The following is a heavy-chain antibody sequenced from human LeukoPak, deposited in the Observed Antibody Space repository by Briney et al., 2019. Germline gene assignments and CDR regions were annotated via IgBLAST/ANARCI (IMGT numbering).Heavy chain of an antibody. CDR3: ANRGSMVRGVSPNGDFYYMDV. D-gene: IGHD3-10*01. Sequence: PGGSLRLSCAASGLTFRNYWMSWVRQAPGKGLEWVAFIRYDGSNKYYADSVKGRFTISRDTSKNTLYLQMNSLRAEDTAVYYCANRGSMVRGVSPNGDFYYMDVWGKGTTVTISS. J-gene: IGHJ6*03. V-gene: IGHV3-30*02. CDR2: IRYDGSNK. CDR1: GLTFRNYW.